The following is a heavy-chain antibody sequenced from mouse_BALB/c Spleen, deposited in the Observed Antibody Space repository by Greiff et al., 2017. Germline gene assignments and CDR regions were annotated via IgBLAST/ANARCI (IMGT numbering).Heavy chain of an antibody. CDR3: ARDYDY. J-gene: IGHJ2*01. CDR1: GYTFTSYW. CDR2: INPSTGYT. Sequence: QVHVKQSGPELVKPGASVKMSCKASGYTFTSYWMHWVKQRPGQGLEWIGYINPSTGYTEYNQKFKDKATLTADKSSSTAYMQLSSLTSEDSAVYYCARDYDYWGQGTTLTVSS. V-gene: IGHV1-7*01. D-gene: IGHD2-4*01.